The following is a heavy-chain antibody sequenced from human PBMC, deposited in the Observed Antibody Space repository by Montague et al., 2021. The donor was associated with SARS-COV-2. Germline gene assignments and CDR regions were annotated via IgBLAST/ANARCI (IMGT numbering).Heavy chain of an antibody. CDR1: EYTFTSYD. Sequence: SVKVSCKASEYTFTSYDFNWVRQAPGQGLEWMGWMNPLSGTTGYAQKFQGRVTMTRDTSISTAYMELSSLRSEDTAVYYCTTDILTGYYGSWFDPWGQGTLVTVSS. V-gene: IGHV1-8*01. D-gene: IGHD3-9*01. J-gene: IGHJ5*02. CDR2: MNPLSGTT. CDR3: TTDILTGYYGSWFDP.